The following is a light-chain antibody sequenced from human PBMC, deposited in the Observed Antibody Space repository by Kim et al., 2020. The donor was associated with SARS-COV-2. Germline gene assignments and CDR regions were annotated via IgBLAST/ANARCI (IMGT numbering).Light chain of an antibody. J-gene: IGKJ2*01. Sequence: FVSVGHRVTISWRAGESMATGLAWYQQRPEQAPKVLIHDASSVESGVPSRFSRSGSGTEFTLTIRSLQPDDFATYYCQQYDSYLYTFGQGTKLEI. CDR2: DAS. CDR3: QQYDSYLYT. CDR1: ESMATG. V-gene: IGKV1-5*01.